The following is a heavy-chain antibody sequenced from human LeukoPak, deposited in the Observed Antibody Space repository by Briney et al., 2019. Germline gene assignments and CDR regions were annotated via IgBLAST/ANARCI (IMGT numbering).Heavy chain of an antibody. Sequence: PSETLSLTCAVSGGSISSSNWWSWVRQPPGKGLEWIGEIYHTGTIKYNPSLKSRVTISVDKSKNQFSLNLISVTAADTAVYYCARDGSEDYYDRSGYYTFFDSWGQGTLVTASS. D-gene: IGHD3-22*01. CDR1: GGSISSSNW. CDR2: IYHTGTI. V-gene: IGHV4-4*02. J-gene: IGHJ4*02. CDR3: ARDGSEDYYDRSGYYTFFDS.